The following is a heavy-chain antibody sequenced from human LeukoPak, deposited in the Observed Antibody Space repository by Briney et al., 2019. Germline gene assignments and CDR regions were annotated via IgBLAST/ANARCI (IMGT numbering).Heavy chain of an antibody. Sequence: ASVKVSCKAFGYTFTSYYMHWVRQAPGQGLEWMGIINPSGGSTSYAQKFQGRVTMTRDTSTSTVYMELSSLRSEDTAVYYCARAVEMATAFDYWGQGTLVTVSS. CDR2: INPSGGST. V-gene: IGHV1-46*01. CDR3: ARAVEMATAFDY. CDR1: GYTFTSYY. D-gene: IGHD5-24*01. J-gene: IGHJ4*02.